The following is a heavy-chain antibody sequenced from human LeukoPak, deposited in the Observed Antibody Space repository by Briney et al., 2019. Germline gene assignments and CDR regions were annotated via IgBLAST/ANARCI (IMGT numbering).Heavy chain of an antibody. D-gene: IGHD3-10*01. V-gene: IGHV3-7*01. CDR2: IKQDGSEE. CDR1: GFTFTDYW. CDR3: ARDYGGYYGSWNKGNYYYYMDV. Sequence: PGGSLRLSCGASGFTFTDYWMTWVRQAPEKGPEWVANIKQDGSEEYYVDSVKGRFTISRDNAKNSLFLQMNSLRVDDTAVYYCARDYGGYYGSWNKGNYYYYMDVWGKGTTVTVSS. J-gene: IGHJ6*03.